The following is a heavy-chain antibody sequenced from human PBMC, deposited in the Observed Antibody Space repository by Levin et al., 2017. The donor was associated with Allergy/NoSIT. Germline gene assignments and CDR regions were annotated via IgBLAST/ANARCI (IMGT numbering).Heavy chain of an antibody. CDR2: ISGSGGST. Sequence: AASVKVSCAASGFTFSSYAMSWVRQAPGKGLEWVSAISGSGGSTYYADSVKGRFTISRDNSKNTLYLQMNSLRAEDTAVYYCAKAPTPHRAAVAGTWFDPWGQGTLVTVSS. V-gene: IGHV3-23*01. D-gene: IGHD6-19*01. CDR3: AKAPTPHRAAVAGTWFDP. CDR1: GFTFSSYA. J-gene: IGHJ5*02.